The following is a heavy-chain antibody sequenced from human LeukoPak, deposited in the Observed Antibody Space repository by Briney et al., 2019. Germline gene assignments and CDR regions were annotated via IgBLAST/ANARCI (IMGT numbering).Heavy chain of an antibody. D-gene: IGHD4-11*01. CDR1: GYTFTNYG. CDR3: ARDKAVTTEVTQYFQH. J-gene: IGHJ1*01. CDR2: ISAYNGYT. V-gene: IGHV1-18*01. Sequence: ASVKVSCKASGYTFTNYGVSWVRQAPGQELKGMGWISAYNGYTNYAQKFQFRVTMTTDTSTSTAYMELRSLTSDDTAVYYCARDKAVTTEVTQYFQHWGQGTLVTVSS.